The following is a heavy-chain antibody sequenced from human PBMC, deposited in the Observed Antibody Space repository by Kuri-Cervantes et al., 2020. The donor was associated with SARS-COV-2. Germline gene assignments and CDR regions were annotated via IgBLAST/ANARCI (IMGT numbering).Heavy chain of an antibody. CDR3: ARDKDGIEEFDY. J-gene: IGHJ4*02. V-gene: IGHV3-30*02. Sequence: GSLKISCAASGFTFSSYGMHWVRQAPGKGLEWVAFIRYDGSNKYYADSVKGRFTISRDNSKNTLYLQMNSLRANDTALYYCARDKDGIEEFDYWGQGTLVTVSS. CDR1: GFTFSSYG. D-gene: IGHD5-24*01. CDR2: IRYDGSNK.